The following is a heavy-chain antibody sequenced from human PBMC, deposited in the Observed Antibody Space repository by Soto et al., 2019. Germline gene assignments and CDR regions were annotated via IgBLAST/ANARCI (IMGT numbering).Heavy chain of an antibody. CDR3: AKVGLSFAY. D-gene: IGHD3-10*01. Sequence: EVQLLESGGRLVLPGGSLRLSCAASGFTFTSSAMNWVRQAPGKGLEWVSGISSSGGLTYYADSVKGRFSISRDNSKNTLYLQMNSLRAEDTAVYYCAKVGLSFAYWGQGTLVTVSS. V-gene: IGHV3-23*01. J-gene: IGHJ4*02. CDR2: ISSSGGLT. CDR1: GFTFTSSA.